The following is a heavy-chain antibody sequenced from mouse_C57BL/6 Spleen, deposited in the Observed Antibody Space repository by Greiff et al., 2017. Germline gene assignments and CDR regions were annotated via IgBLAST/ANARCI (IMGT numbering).Heavy chain of an antibody. D-gene: IGHD2-4*01. CDR2: IHPNSGST. CDR3: ARGMDDYDWYFDV. V-gene: IGHV1-64*01. J-gene: IGHJ1*03. Sequence: QVQLQQPGAELVKPGASVKLSCKASGYTFTSYWMHWVKQRPGQGLEWIGMIHPNSGSTNYNEKFKSKATLTVDKSSSKAYMQLSSLTSEDSAVYYCARGMDDYDWYFDVWGTGTTVTVSS. CDR1: GYTFTSYW.